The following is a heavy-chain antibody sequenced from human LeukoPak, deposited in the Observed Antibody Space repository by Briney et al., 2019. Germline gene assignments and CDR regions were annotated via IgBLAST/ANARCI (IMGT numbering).Heavy chain of an antibody. CDR2: ISGSGGST. Sequence: PGGSLRLSCAASGFTFSSYAMSWVRQAPGKGLEWVSAISGSGGSTYYADSVKGRFTISRDNSKNTLYLQMNSLRAEDTAVYYCARDRYYYGSGSYYPYWGQGTLVTVSS. V-gene: IGHV3-23*01. D-gene: IGHD3-10*01. CDR3: ARDRYYYGSGSYYPY. CDR1: GFTFSSYA. J-gene: IGHJ4*02.